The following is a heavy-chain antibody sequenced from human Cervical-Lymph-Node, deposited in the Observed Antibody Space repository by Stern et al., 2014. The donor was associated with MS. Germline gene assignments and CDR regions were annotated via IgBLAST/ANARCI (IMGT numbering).Heavy chain of an antibody. Sequence: EMQLVESGGGLVKPGGSLRLSCVASEFTFSSYGMAWVRQAPGRGLEWVSTISSRGYSYYADSVKGRFTISRDNTKNTIHLQMSNLRAEDTAIYYCAKIGYRDYGDGFDVWGQGTTVTVSS. V-gene: IGHV3-23*04. CDR1: EFTFSSYG. CDR2: ISSRGYS. J-gene: IGHJ6*02. D-gene: IGHD4-17*01. CDR3: AKIGYRDYGDGFDV.